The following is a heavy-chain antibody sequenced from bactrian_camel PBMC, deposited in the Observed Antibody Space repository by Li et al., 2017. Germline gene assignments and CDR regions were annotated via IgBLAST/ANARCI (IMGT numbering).Heavy chain of an antibody. V-gene: IGHV3S6*01. CDR1: GITYRDPC. Sequence: HVQLVESGGGSVQAEGSLNLSCVASGITYRDPCMGWFRQAPGKAREGVAGIGTNGVATTIDSVKGRVTISQDYTKNTMYLQMNNLKTEDTAVYYCAPAGRSYVDINCRARLGQGTQVTVS. CDR2: IGTNGVAT. D-gene: IGHD6*01. J-gene: IGHJ4*01.